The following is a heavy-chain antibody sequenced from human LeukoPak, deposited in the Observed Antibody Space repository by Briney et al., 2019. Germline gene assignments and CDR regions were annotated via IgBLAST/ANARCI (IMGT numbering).Heavy chain of an antibody. CDR1: GYTFTSYG. V-gene: IGHV1-18*01. CDR3: ARGDYDYVWGSYRDHWFDP. D-gene: IGHD3-16*02. Sequence: ASVKVSCKAPGYTFTSYGISWVRQAPGQGLEWMGWISAYNGNTNYAQKLQGRVTMTTDTSTSTAYMELRSLRSDDTAVYYCARGDYDYVWGSYRDHWFDPWGQGTLATVSS. J-gene: IGHJ5*02. CDR2: ISAYNGNT.